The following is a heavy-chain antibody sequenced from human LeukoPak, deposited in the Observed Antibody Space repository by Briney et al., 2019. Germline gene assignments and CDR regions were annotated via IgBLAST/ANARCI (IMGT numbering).Heavy chain of an antibody. CDR1: GGSISSYY. CDR3: ARATVAGGIYFDY. D-gene: IGHD6-19*01. V-gene: IGHV4-59*01. Sequence: SETPSLTCTVSGGSISSYYWSWIRQPPGKGLEWIGYIYYSGSTNYNPSLKSRVTISVDTSKNQFSLKLSSVTAADTAVYYCARATVAGGIYFDYWGQGTLVTVSS. J-gene: IGHJ4*02. CDR2: IYYSGST.